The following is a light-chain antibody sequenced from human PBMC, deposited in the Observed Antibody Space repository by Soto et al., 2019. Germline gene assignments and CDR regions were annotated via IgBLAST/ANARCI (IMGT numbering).Light chain of an antibody. CDR1: QSIGTL. CDR2: KAS. V-gene: IGKV1-5*03. CDR3: QQYNTYSETWT. J-gene: IGKJ1*01. Sequence: DIQMTQSPSTRSASVGDRVTIPLRASQSIGTLLAWYQLQPGKAPKLLIYKASTLESGVPSRFRGSGSGTEFTLTISSIQPDDFATYYCQQYNTYSETWTFGQGTKVDIK.